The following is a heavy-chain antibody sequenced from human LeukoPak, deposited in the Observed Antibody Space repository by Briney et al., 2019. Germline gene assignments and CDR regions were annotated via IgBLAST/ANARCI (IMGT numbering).Heavy chain of an antibody. J-gene: IGHJ3*02. Sequence: GGSLRLSCAASGFTFSSYSMNWVRQAPGKGLEWVSSISSSSSYIYYADSVKGRFTISRDNAKNSLFLQMNSLRDEDTAVYYCARGGYGANDDAFDIWGQGTMVTVSS. D-gene: IGHD4-23*01. CDR1: GFTFSSYS. V-gene: IGHV3-21*01. CDR2: ISSSSSYI. CDR3: ARGGYGANDDAFDI.